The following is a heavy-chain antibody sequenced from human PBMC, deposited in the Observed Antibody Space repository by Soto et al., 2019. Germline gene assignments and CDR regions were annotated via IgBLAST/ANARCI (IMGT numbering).Heavy chain of an antibody. V-gene: IGHV4-39*01. CDR2: IYYSGST. CDR3: ARTILRYFDWLESDLTDY. CDR1: GGSISSSSYY. Sequence: SETLSLTCTVSGGSISSSSYYWGWIRQPPGKGLEWIGSIYYSGSTYYNPSLKSRVTISVDTSKNQFSLKLSSVTAADTAVYYCARTILRYFDWLESDLTDYWGQGTLVTVSS. J-gene: IGHJ4*02. D-gene: IGHD3-9*01.